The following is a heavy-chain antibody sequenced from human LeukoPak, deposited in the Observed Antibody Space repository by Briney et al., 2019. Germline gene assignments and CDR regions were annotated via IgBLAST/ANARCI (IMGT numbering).Heavy chain of an antibody. V-gene: IGHV4-30-4*07. CDR2: IYYSGST. CDR1: GGSISSGGYS. D-gene: IGHD2-2*01. Sequence: ASETLSLTCAVSGGSISSGGYSWSWIRQPPGKGLEWIGYIYYSGSTYYNPSLKSRVTISVDTSKNQFSLKLSSVTAADTAVYYCARCSSSTRFGGYYYYYMDVWGKGTTVTISS. CDR3: ARCSSSTRFGGYYYYYMDV. J-gene: IGHJ6*03.